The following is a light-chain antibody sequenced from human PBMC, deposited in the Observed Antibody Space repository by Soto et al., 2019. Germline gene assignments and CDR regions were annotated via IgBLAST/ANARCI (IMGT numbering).Light chain of an antibody. CDR2: EVS. Sequence: QSVLTHPPSASWSPGQSVTISCTGTSSDVGGYNYVSWYQQHPGKAPKLMIYEVSKRPSGVPDRFSGSKSGNTASLTVSGLQAEDEADYYCSSYTDSSNYVFGTGTKVTVL. CDR1: SSDVGGYNY. CDR3: SSYTDSSNYV. J-gene: IGLJ1*01. V-gene: IGLV2-8*01.